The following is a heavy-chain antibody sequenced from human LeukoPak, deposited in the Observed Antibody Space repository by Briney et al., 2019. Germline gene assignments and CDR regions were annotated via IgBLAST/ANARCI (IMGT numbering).Heavy chain of an antibody. CDR1: GFTFSSYT. CDR3: ARDLSSGYLDY. J-gene: IGHJ4*02. D-gene: IGHD2-8*02. CDR2: ISSSSYI. Sequence: AGGSLRLSCAASGFTFSSYTMNWVRQAPGKGLEWVSSISSSSYIYYADSVKGRFTISRDNAKNSLYLQMNSLRAEDTAVYYCARDLSSGYLDYWGQGTLVTVSS. V-gene: IGHV3-21*01.